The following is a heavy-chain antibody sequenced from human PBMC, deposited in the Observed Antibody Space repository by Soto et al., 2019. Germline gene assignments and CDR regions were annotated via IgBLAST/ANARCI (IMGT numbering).Heavy chain of an antibody. CDR2: ISSSSSYI. J-gene: IGHJ4*02. Sequence: EVQLVESGGGLVKPGGSLRLSCAASGFTFSSYSMNWVRQAPGKGLEWVTSISSSSSYIYYADSVKGRFTISRDNAKNSLSLQMNSLRAVATALYYCAIHLSYYGAYSGYWGQGPLVTVSS. V-gene: IGHV3-21*01. CDR3: AIHLSYYGAYSGY. D-gene: IGHD4-17*01. CDR1: GFTFSSYS.